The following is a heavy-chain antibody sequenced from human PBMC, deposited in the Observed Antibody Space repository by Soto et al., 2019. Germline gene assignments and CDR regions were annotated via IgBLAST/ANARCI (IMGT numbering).Heavy chain of an antibody. D-gene: IGHD6-19*01. J-gene: IGHJ6*02. Sequence: PGGSLRLSCAASGSTFSSYGMHWVRQAPGKGLEWVAVIWYDGSNKYYADSVKGRFTISRDNSKNTLYLQMNSLRAEDTAVYYCARDRVAVAGFYYYYGMDVWGQGTTVTVSS. V-gene: IGHV3-33*01. CDR3: ARDRVAVAGFYYYYGMDV. CDR1: GSTFSSYG. CDR2: IWYDGSNK.